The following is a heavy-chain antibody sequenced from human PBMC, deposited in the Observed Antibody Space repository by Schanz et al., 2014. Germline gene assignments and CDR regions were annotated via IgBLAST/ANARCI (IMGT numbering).Heavy chain of an antibody. D-gene: IGHD6-13*01. CDR3: ARDGVDAAAGGNY. CDR1: GYTFTSDS. Sequence: QVQLVQSGAEVKKPGASVKVSCKASGYTFTSDSMHWVRQAPGQGLEWMGMINPSGGSTTYAQKFQGGVTMTRDTSTSTDYMELSRLRSEDTAVYYCARDGVDAAAGGNYWGQGTLVTVAS. CDR2: INPSGGST. V-gene: IGHV1-46*03. J-gene: IGHJ4*02.